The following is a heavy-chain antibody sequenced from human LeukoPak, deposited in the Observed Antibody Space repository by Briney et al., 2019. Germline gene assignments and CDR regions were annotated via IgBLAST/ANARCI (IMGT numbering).Heavy chain of an antibody. Sequence: GESLKITCKGSGYSFTSYWISWVRQMPGKDLEWMGRIDPSDSYTNYSPSFQGHVTISADKSISTAYLQWSSLKASDTAMYYCARTLLLSTPYYFDYWGQGTLVTVSS. V-gene: IGHV5-10-1*01. CDR2: IDPSDSYT. D-gene: IGHD2/OR15-2a*01. J-gene: IGHJ4*02. CDR1: GYSFTSYW. CDR3: ARTLLLSTPYYFDY.